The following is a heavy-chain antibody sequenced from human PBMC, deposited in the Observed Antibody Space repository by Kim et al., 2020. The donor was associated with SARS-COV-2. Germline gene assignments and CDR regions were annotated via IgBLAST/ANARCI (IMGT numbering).Heavy chain of an antibody. Sequence: GGSLRLSCAASGFTFSDYYMSWIRQAPGKGLEWVSYISSSGSTIYYADSVKGRFTISRDNSKNSLYLQMNSLRAEDTTVYYCARGGPTVTTVNGMDVWGQGTTVTVSS. CDR3: ARGGPTVTTVNGMDV. CDR2: ISSSGSTI. D-gene: IGHD4-4*01. V-gene: IGHV3-11*01. CDR1: GFTFSDYY. J-gene: IGHJ6*02.